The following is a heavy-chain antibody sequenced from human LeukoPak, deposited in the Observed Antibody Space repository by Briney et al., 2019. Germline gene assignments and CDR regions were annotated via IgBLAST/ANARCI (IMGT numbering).Heavy chain of an antibody. V-gene: IGHV3-20*04. J-gene: IGHJ5*02. D-gene: IGHD3-10*01. CDR1: GFTFHDYG. CDR3: ARRDYYGSGSPDL. Sequence: PGGSLRLSCAASGFTFHDYGMSWVRQSPGKGLEWVSGINWNGDRTGYADSVKGRFTISRDNAKKSLYLQMNSLRAEDTALYYCARRDYYGSGSPDLWGQGTLVTVSS. CDR2: INWNGDRT.